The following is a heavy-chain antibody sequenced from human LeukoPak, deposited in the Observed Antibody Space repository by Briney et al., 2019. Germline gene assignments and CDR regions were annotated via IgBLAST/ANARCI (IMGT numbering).Heavy chain of an antibody. D-gene: IGHD4-17*01. CDR2: IYIRGNT. V-gene: IGHV4-4*07. J-gene: IGHJ4*02. CDR1: GGSMSSNY. Sequence: SETLSLTCSVSGGSMSSNYWSWIRQPAGKGLEWIGRIYIRGNTNYNPSLKSRVTMSVDTSKNQFSLILSSVTAADTAVYYCARGRGPATVTIFDYWGQGTLVTVSS. CDR3: ARGRGPATVTIFDY.